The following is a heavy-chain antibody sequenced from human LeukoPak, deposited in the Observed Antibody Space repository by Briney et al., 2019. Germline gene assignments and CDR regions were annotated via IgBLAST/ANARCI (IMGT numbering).Heavy chain of an antibody. CDR3: ARDATMIVVGSPPDY. V-gene: IGHV1-18*01. CDR1: GYTFTSYG. D-gene: IGHD3-22*01. CDR2: ISAYNGNT. J-gene: IGHJ4*02. Sequence: ASVKVSCKASGYTFTSYGISWVRQSPGQGLEWMGWISAYNGNTNYAQKLQGRVTMTTDTSTSTAYMELRSLRSDDTAVYYCARDATMIVVGSPPDYSGQGTLVTVSS.